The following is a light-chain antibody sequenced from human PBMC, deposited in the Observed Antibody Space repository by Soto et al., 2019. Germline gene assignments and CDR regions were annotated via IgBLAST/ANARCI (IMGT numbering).Light chain of an antibody. Sequence: QMTQSPSSLSASVGDRVTITCRASQSISTFLNWYQQKLGKAPKLLVYATSNLQGGVPSRFSDSGFGTDFSLPIPSLHHADFVSYYCQQSSDGPQTFGQGTKV. CDR1: QSISTF. J-gene: IGKJ1*01. CDR3: QQSSDGPQT. CDR2: ATS. V-gene: IGKV1-39*01.